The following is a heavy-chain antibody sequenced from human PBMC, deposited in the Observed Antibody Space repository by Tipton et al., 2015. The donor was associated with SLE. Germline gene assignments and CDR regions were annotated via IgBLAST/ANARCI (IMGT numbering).Heavy chain of an antibody. Sequence: TLSLTCAVYGGSFSGYYWSWIRQPPGKGLEWIGEIIHSGSTNYNPSLKSRVTISIDTSKNQFSLKLNSVTAADTAVYYCARALQNYFDYWGQGTLVTVSS. CDR3: ARALQNYFDY. V-gene: IGHV4-34*09. CDR1: GGSFSGYY. CDR2: IIHSGST. J-gene: IGHJ4*02.